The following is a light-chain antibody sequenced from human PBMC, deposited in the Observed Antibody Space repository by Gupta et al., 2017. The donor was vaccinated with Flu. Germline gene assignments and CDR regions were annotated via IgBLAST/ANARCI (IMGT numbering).Light chain of an antibody. CDR1: QSVTSSF. Sequence: IVLTQSPDTLSLSPGERATLSCRASQSVTSSFLAWYQHKPGQAPRLLIYGASNRANGIPDRFSGIGSGTDFTLTISGLDPEDFAVYYCQLYGSAPLGTFGQGTKVEIK. V-gene: IGKV3-20*01. J-gene: IGKJ1*01. CDR3: QLYGSAPLGT. CDR2: GAS.